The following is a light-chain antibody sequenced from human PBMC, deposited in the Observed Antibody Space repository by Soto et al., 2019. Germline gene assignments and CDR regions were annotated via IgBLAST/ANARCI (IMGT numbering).Light chain of an antibody. Sequence: DIQLTQSPSSLSASVGDRVTITCRASQSISNFLIWYQQKPGEAPKVLIYAPSSLQRGVPSRFSGSGSETDFTLTISSLQLEDFATYYCQQSYNAPYTFGQVNKLEIK. CDR2: APS. CDR3: QQSYNAPYT. V-gene: IGKV1-39*01. CDR1: QSISNF. J-gene: IGKJ2*01.